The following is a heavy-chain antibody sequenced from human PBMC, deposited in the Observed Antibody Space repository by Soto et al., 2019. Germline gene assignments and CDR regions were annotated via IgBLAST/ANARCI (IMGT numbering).Heavy chain of an antibody. CDR1: GFTFSSYG. CDR2: IWYDGSNK. D-gene: IGHD6-19*01. V-gene: IGHV3-33*01. J-gene: IGHJ6*02. CDR3: ARDRSGWSYYYYYYGMDV. Sequence: GSLRLSCAASGFTFSSYGMHWVRQAPGKGLEWVAVIWYDGSNKYYADSVKGRFTISRDNSKNTLYLQMNSLRAEDTAVYYCARDRSGWSYYYYYYGMDVWGQGTTVTVSS.